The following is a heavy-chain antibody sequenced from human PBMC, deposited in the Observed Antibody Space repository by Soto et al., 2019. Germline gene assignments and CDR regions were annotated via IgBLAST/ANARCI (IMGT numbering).Heavy chain of an antibody. J-gene: IGHJ3*02. CDR2: MHYSGST. Sequence: GDSNSRYHWTSYQQPPGKGLDVLGFMHYSGSTNYNPSLKSRVTLSVDTSKNQFSLKLSSVTAAETAVYFCARQGITGRYSGAFDICGQGTMV. V-gene: IGHV4-59*08. D-gene: IGHD1-26*01. CDR1: GDSNSRYH. CDR3: ARQGITGRYSGAFDI.